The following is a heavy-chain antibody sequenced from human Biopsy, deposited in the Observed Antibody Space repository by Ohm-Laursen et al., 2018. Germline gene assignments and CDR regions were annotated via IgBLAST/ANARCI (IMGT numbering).Heavy chain of an antibody. Sequence: SLRLSCAASGFTFADYGMHWVRQPPGKGLEWVSGIRRNSAIIDYADSVRGRFTISRGNARRFLFLQMNNLKSEDTAFYYCARDRGGARYGMDVWGRGTTVTVSS. J-gene: IGHJ6*02. D-gene: IGHD1-26*01. V-gene: IGHV3-9*01. CDR3: ARDRGGARYGMDV. CDR2: IRRNSAII. CDR1: GFTFADYG.